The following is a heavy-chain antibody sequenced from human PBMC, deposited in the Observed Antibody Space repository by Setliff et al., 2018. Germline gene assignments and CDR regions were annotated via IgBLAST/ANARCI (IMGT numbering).Heavy chain of an antibody. CDR2: IYPGDSDT. V-gene: IGHV5-51*01. CDR3: ARVEEYCSGGTCYSFDY. D-gene: IGHD2-15*01. J-gene: IGHJ4*02. Sequence: GASLKISCKGSGYSFTRYWIGWVRRMPGKGLEWMGIIYPGDSDTRYSPSFQGQVTISADKSISTAYLQWSSLKASDTAMYYCARVEEYCSGGTCYSFDYWGQGTLVTVSS. CDR1: GYSFTRYW.